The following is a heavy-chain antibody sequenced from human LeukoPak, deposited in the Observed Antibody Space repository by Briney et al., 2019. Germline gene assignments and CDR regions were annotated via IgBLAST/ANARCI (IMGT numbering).Heavy chain of an antibody. D-gene: IGHD2-2*01. CDR3: AKGQCSRTSCQVDY. V-gene: IGHV3-9*01. CDR1: GFIFENYA. J-gene: IGHJ4*02. Sequence: GGSLRLSCAASGFIFENYAMHWVRQVPGKGLEWVAGVSWNSGGIAYADSVKGRFIISRHNGRDSLYLQMNSLRPDDTAFYYCAKGQCSRTSCQVDYWGQGTLVTVSS. CDR2: VSWNSGGI.